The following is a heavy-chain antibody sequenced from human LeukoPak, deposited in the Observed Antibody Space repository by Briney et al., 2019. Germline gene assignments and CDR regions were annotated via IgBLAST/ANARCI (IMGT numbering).Heavy chain of an antibody. J-gene: IGHJ3*02. Sequence: PSETLSLTCAVYGGSFSGYYWSWIRQPPGKGLEWIGYIYYSGSTNYNPSLKSRVTISVDTSKNQFSLKLSSVTAADTAVYYCARETYDAFDIWGQGTMVTVSS. CDR1: GGSFSGYY. V-gene: IGHV4-59*12. CDR2: IYYSGST. CDR3: ARETYDAFDI.